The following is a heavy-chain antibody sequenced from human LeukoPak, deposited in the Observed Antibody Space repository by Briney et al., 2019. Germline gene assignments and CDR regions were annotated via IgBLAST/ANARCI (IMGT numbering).Heavy chain of an antibody. Sequence: GGSLRLSCAASGFTFSSYGMHWVRQAPGGGLEWVSTVSGSNGNTHYAASVKSRFIISRDNSKNTLYLQMNSLRAEDTAVYYCVRESPVAAVGRSWFDPWGQGTLVTVSS. CDR1: GFTFSSYG. CDR2: VSGSNGNT. D-gene: IGHD6-13*01. CDR3: VRESPVAAVGRSWFDP. J-gene: IGHJ5*02. V-gene: IGHV3-23*01.